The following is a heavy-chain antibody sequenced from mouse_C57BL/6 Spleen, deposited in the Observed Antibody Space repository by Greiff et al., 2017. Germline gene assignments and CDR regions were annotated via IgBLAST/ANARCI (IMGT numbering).Heavy chain of an antibody. CDR2: IHPNSGST. CDR1: GYTFTSYW. J-gene: IGHJ4*01. D-gene: IGHD1-1*01. CDR3: ARGKYYYGSSSHYYAMDY. V-gene: IGHV1-64*01. Sequence: QVQLQQSGAELVKPGASVKLSCKASGYTFTSYWMHWVKQRPGQGLEWIGMIHPNSGSTNYNEKFKSKATLTVDKSSSTAYMQLSILTSEDSAVYYCARGKYYYGSSSHYYAMDYWGQGTSVTVSS.